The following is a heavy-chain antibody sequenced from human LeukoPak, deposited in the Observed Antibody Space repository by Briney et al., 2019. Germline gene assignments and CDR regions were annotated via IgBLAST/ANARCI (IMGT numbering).Heavy chain of an antibody. Sequence: SGPTLVKPTQILTLTCTFSGFSLSTSGVGVGWIRQPPGKALEWLALIYWNDDKRYSPSLKSRLTITKDTSKNQAVLTMTNMDPVDTATYYCAQSSYYDFWSGYYEVWFDPWGQGTLVTVSS. V-gene: IGHV2-5*01. CDR2: IYWNDDK. CDR3: AQSSYYDFWSGYYEVWFDP. D-gene: IGHD3-3*01. J-gene: IGHJ5*02. CDR1: GFSLSTSGVG.